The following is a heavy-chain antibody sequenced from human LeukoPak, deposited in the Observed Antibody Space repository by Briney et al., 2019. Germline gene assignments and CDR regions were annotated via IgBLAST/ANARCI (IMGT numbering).Heavy chain of an antibody. CDR3: ASFGISWRSSY. CDR2: ISDDGSYT. CDR1: AFAFSTYT. J-gene: IGHJ4*02. D-gene: IGHD2-21*01. V-gene: IGHV3-74*01. Sequence: GGSLRLSCAASAFAFSTYTLSWVRQAPGKGLVWVSRISDDGSYTSNVDSVKGRFTISRDNVNNMLYLHMNSLRAEDTAVYYCASFGISWRSSYWGQGTLVTVSS.